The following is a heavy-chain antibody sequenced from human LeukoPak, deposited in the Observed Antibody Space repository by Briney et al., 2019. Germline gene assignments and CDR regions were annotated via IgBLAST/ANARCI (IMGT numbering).Heavy chain of an antibody. CDR1: GGSVSSGSYY. J-gene: IGHJ4*02. CDR2: IYYSGST. CDR3: VGGDYGDHRLDY. V-gene: IGHV4-61*01. Sequence: SETLSLTCTVSGGSVSSGSYYWSWIRQPPGKGLEWIGYIYYSGSTNYNPSLKSRVTISVDTSKNQFSLKLSSVTAADTAVYYCVGGDYGDHRLDYWGQGTLVTVSS. D-gene: IGHD4-17*01.